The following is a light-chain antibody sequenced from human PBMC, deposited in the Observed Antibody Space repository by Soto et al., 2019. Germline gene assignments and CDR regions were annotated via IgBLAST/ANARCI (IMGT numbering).Light chain of an antibody. Sequence: EIVLTQSPATLSLSPGERATLSCRASQSVSSYLAWYQQKPGQAPRLLIYDASTRATGIPARFSGSGSGADFTLTISSLEPEDFAVYYCQQRSNWPPLTFGPGTKVDIK. V-gene: IGKV3-11*01. J-gene: IGKJ3*01. CDR1: QSVSSY. CDR3: QQRSNWPPLT. CDR2: DAS.